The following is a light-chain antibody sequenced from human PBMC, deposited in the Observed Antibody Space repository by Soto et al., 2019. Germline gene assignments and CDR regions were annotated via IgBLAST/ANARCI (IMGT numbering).Light chain of an antibody. J-gene: IGKJ3*01. V-gene: IGKV3-11*01. CDR1: QNVDTF. CDR2: DAS. Sequence: DIVLTQSPGTLSLSPGERASLSCRASQNVDTFLAWYQQKPGHSPRLLIYDASSMVTGIPARFSGSGSGTDFTLTISSLEPEDFAVYYCQQRNNWPLTFGAGSKVDNK. CDR3: QQRNNWPLT.